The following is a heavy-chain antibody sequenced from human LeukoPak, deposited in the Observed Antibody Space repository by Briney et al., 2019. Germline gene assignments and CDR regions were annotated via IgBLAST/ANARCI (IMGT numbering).Heavy chain of an antibody. D-gene: IGHD1-26*01. V-gene: IGHV4-31*03. J-gene: IGHJ1*01. CDR2: IYNSGST. Sequence: PSETLSLTCTVSGGSISSSSYYWGWIRQPPGKGLEWIGYIYNSGSTYYDPSLKGRVTISVDTSKNQFSLKLRSVTAADTAVYYCARVVGTHFQHWGQGTLVTVSS. CDR1: GGSISSSSYY. CDR3: ARVVGTHFQH.